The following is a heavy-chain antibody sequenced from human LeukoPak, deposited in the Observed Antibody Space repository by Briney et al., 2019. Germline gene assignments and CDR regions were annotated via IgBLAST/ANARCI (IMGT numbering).Heavy chain of an antibody. D-gene: IGHD3-9*01. Sequence: SETLSLTCTVSGGSISSYYWSWIRQPAGKGLEWIGRIYTSGTTHYNPSLKSRVTMSVDTSKNQFSLKLSSVTAADTAVYYCARQGKYYDILTGYYDYYYYMDVWGKGTTVTISS. V-gene: IGHV4-4*07. CDR1: GGSISSYY. J-gene: IGHJ6*03. CDR3: ARQGKYYDILTGYYDYYYYMDV. CDR2: IYTSGTT.